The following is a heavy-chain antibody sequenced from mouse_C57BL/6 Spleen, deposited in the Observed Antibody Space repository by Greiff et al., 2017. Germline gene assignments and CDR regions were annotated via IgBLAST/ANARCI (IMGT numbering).Heavy chain of an antibody. V-gene: IGHV1-81*01. CDR2: IYPRSGNT. Sequence: QVQLQQSGAELARPGASVKLSCKASGYTFTSYGISWVKQRTGQGLEWIGEIYPRSGNTYYNEKFKGKDTLTADKSSSTAYMELRSLTSEDSAVYFCARSGIYYYGSSFFWFAYWGQGTLVTVSA. J-gene: IGHJ3*01. CDR3: ARSGIYYYGSSFFWFAY. CDR1: GYTFTSYG. D-gene: IGHD1-1*01.